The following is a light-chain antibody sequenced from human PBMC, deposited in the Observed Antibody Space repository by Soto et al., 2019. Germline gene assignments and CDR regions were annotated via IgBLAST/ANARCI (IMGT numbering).Light chain of an antibody. Sequence: QSVLTQPPSVSGAPGQRVTISCTGSNSKIGAGYDVHWYQQLPGTAPKLLIYGNSNRPSGVPDRFSGSKSGTPASLAITGLQAEDEADYYCQSYDSSLSGYVFGTGTKVTVL. CDR2: GNS. CDR1: NSKIGAGYD. CDR3: QSYDSSLSGYV. V-gene: IGLV1-40*01. J-gene: IGLJ1*01.